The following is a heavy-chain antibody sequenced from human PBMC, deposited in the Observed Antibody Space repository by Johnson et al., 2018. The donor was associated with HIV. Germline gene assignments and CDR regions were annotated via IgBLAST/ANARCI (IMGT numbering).Heavy chain of an antibody. Sequence: VQLVESGGGLVQPGGSLRLSCVASGFTVRSNYMSWVRQAPGKGLEWVSVIYSGGRSYYADSVKGRLTLSRDNSKTTLYLQMNSLRAEDTAVYYCARASHSSGWYGRLGDAFDIWGQGTMVTVSS. CDR3: ARASHSSGWYGRLGDAFDI. D-gene: IGHD6-19*01. CDR2: IYSGGRS. J-gene: IGHJ3*02. V-gene: IGHV3-66*02. CDR1: GFTVRSNY.